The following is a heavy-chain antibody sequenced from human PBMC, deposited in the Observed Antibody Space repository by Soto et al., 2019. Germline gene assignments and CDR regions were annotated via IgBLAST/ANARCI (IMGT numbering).Heavy chain of an antibody. Sequence: SETLSLTCTVSGGSISTYYWSWIRKPPGKGLEWIGYIYYSGSTNYNPSLKSRVTISVDTSKNQFSLRLSSVTAADTAVYYCARGYGDYRVFDYWGQGTLVTVSS. V-gene: IGHV4-59*01. CDR1: GGSISTYY. D-gene: IGHD4-17*01. CDR3: ARGYGDYRVFDY. J-gene: IGHJ4*02. CDR2: IYYSGST.